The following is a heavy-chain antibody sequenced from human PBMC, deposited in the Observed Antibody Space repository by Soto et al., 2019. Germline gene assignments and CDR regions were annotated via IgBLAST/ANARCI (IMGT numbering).Heavy chain of an antibody. Sequence: QVQLVESGGGVVQPGRSLRLSCAASGFTFSSYAMHWVRQAPGKGLEWVAVISYDGSNKYYADSVKGRFTISRDNSKNTLYLKMNSLRAEDTAVYYCARDRSSRAARPDYWGPGTLVTVSS. J-gene: IGHJ4*02. CDR1: GFTFSSYA. D-gene: IGHD6-6*01. CDR3: ARDRSSRAARPDY. CDR2: ISYDGSNK. V-gene: IGHV3-30-3*01.